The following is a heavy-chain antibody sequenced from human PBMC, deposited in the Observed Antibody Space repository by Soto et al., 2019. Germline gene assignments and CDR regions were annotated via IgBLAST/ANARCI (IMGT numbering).Heavy chain of an antibody. CDR3: ARHEWRGEGYSYWFDP. Sequence: SETLSLTCTVSGGSIRSNNYYWGWIRQPPGKGLEWIASIYFSGNSYYNPSLKSRVTVSVDTSKNHFSLRLSSVTAADTAVYHCARHEWRGEGYSYWFDPWGQGTLVTVSS. D-gene: IGHD5-18*01. CDR2: IYFSGNS. CDR1: GGSIRSNNYY. V-gene: IGHV4-39*01. J-gene: IGHJ5*02.